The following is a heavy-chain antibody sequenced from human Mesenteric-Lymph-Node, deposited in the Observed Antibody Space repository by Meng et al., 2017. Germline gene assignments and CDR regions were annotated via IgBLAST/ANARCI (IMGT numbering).Heavy chain of an antibody. D-gene: IGHD2-15*01. Sequence: ASVKVSCKASGGTFSSYAISWVRQAPGQGLEWMGGFDPEDGETIYAQKFQGRVTMTEDTSTDTAYMELSSLRSEDTAVYYCATVYLRPGWSAFDIWGQGTMVTVSS. CDR1: GGTFSSYA. V-gene: IGHV1-24*01. J-gene: IGHJ3*02. CDR2: FDPEDGET. CDR3: ATVYLRPGWSAFDI.